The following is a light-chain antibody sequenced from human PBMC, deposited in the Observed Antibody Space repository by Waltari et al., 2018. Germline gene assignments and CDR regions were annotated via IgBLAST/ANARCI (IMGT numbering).Light chain of an antibody. CDR3: QVYDNSVL. CDR1: SDPSVATKN. CDR2: YYSDSDK. J-gene: IGLJ2*01. V-gene: IGLV5-37*01. Sequence: QPVLTQPPSLSASPGASASLPCTLSSDPSVATKNIYWYPQKPGSAPRLFLFYYSDSDKQLGPGVPNRVSGSKETSSNTAFLLISGLQPEDEAAYYCQVYDNSVLFGGGTRLTVL.